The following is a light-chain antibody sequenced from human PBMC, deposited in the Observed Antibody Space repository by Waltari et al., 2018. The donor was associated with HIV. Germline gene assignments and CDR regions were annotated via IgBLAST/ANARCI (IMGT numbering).Light chain of an antibody. CDR3: SSYAGSSNVV. J-gene: IGLJ2*01. V-gene: IGLV2-8*01. CDR1: SSCVGGYNY. Sequence: QSALPQPPSASGSPGQSVTIPCTGTSSCVGGYNYVPWYQQHPGKAPKLMIYEVSKRPSGVPDRFSGSKSGNTASLTVSGLQAEDEADYYCSSYAGSSNVVFGGGTKLTVL. CDR2: EVS.